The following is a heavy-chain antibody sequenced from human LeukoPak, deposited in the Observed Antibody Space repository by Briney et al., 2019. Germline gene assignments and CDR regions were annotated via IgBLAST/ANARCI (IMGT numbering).Heavy chain of an antibody. J-gene: IGHJ4*02. CDR3: ARYDGGSGPFDY. D-gene: IGHD3-10*01. Sequence: GGSLRLSCVGSTFTFSDYGMHWVRQAPGKGLEWVAFIRNDGAKTYYADSAKGRFTISRDNSKNSLYLQMNSLRGGDTAVYYCARYDGGSGPFDYWGQGTLVTVSS. CDR2: IRNDGAKT. CDR1: TFTFSDYG. V-gene: IGHV3-30*02.